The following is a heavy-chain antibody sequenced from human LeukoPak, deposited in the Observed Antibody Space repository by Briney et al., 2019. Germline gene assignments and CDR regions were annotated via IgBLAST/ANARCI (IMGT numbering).Heavy chain of an antibody. V-gene: IGHV3-7*01. CDR1: GFKFNNFW. D-gene: IGHD3-10*01. Sequence: PGGSLRLSCTASGFKFNNFWMNWVHQAPGKGLEWVANIKDDGSEKSYVGSVKGRFTISRDNAKNSLYLQMNGLRVEDTAVYYCARYLPSGSYEPYYYFYGLDVWGRGTTVTVSS. CDR3: ARYLPSGSYEPYYYFYGLDV. CDR2: IKDDGSEK. J-gene: IGHJ6*02.